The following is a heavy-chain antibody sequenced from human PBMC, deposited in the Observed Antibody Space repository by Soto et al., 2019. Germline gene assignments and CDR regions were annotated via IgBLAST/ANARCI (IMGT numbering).Heavy chain of an antibody. V-gene: IGHV3-13*01. CDR3: ARAPSGYYGMDV. CDR1: GFTFSSYD. J-gene: IGHJ6*02. CDR2: IGTAGDT. Sequence: PGGSLRLSCAASGFTFSSYDMHWVRQATGKGLEWVSAIGTAGDTYYPGSVKGRFTISRENAKNSLYLQMNSLRAGDTAVYYCARAPSGYYGMDVWGQGTTVTV. D-gene: IGHD3-10*01.